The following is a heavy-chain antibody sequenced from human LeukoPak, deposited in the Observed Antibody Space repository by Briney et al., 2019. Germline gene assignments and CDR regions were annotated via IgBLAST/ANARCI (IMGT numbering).Heavy chain of an antibody. CDR1: GYTFTGYY. D-gene: IGHD4-23*01. V-gene: IGHV1-8*02. CDR3: ARGDAPDYGGVTDY. Sequence: GASVKVSCKASGYTFTGYYMHWVRQATGQGLEWMGWMNPNSGNTGYAQKFQGRVTMTRNTSISTAYMELSSLRSEDTAVYYCARGDAPDYGGVTDYWGQGTLVTVSS. J-gene: IGHJ4*02. CDR2: MNPNSGNT.